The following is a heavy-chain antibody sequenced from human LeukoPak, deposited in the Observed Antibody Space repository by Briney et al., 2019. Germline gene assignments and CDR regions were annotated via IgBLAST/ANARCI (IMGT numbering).Heavy chain of an antibody. CDR2: ISSSSSYT. V-gene: IGHV3-11*03. Sequence: GGSLRLSCAASGFTFSDYYMSWIRQAPGKGLERVSYISSSSSYTNYAGSVKGRFTISRDNAKNSLYLQMNSLRAEDTAVYYCASIGYCSSTSCRYYYYGMDVWGQGTTVTVSS. D-gene: IGHD2-2*03. CDR1: GFTFSDYY. CDR3: ASIGYCSSTSCRYYYYGMDV. J-gene: IGHJ6*02.